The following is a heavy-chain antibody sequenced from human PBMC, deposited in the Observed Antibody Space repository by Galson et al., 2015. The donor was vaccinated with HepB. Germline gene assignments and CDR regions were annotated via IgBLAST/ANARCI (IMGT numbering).Heavy chain of an antibody. J-gene: IGHJ2*01. Sequence: SLRLSCAASGFTFSSYAMSWVRQAPGKGLEWVSAISGSGGSTYYADSVKGRFTISRDNSKNTLYLQMNSLRAEDTAVYYCAKDGSNTGYFDLWGRGTLVTVSS. V-gene: IGHV3-23*01. CDR3: AKDGSNTGYFDL. CDR1: GFTFSSYA. CDR2: ISGSGGST. D-gene: IGHD3-10*01.